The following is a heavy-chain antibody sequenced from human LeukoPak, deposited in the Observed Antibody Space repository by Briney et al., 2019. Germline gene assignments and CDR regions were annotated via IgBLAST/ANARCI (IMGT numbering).Heavy chain of an antibody. CDR1: GFTFSASW. V-gene: IGHV3-74*01. Sequence: GGSLRLSCEASGFTFSASWMYWVRQPPGKGMVWVSRMNLDGSVTSYADSVEGRFTISRDNAKNTLYLQMDSARADDTAIYYCARDSHLSRLLDYWGQGTPVTVSS. CDR2: MNLDGSVT. CDR3: ARDSHLSRLLDY. J-gene: IGHJ4*02.